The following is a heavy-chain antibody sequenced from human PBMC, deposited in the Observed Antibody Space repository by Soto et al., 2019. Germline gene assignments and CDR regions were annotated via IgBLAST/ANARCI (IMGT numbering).Heavy chain of an antibody. V-gene: IGHV3-11*01. CDR3: ARESSQRDPWLDY. Sequence: PGGSLRLSCGASGFTFSDDYMSWIRQAPGKGLEWVSYISSSGGTIYYADSVKGRFTISRDNAKNSLFLQMNSLRTDDTAVYYCARESSQRDPWLDYWGQGTLVTVSS. J-gene: IGHJ4*02. CDR1: GFTFSDDY. CDR2: ISSSGGTI. D-gene: IGHD5-18*01.